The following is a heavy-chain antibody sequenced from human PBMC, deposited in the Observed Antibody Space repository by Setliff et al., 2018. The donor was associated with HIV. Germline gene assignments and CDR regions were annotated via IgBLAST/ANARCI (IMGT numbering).Heavy chain of an antibody. D-gene: IGHD6-6*01. Sequence: LSLTCTVSGGSISTGGYYWSWIRQQPGKGLEWIGYIYYSGSTYYNPSLKSRVTISVDTSKNQFSLKLTSVTAADTAVYYCARDPELYSSSSGWFDPWGQGTLVTVSS. CDR3: ARDPELYSSSSGWFDP. V-gene: IGHV4-30-4*01. J-gene: IGHJ5*02. CDR2: IYYSGST. CDR1: GGSISTGGYY.